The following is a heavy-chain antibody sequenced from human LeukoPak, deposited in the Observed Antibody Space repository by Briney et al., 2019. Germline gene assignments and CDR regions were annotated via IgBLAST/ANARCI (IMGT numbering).Heavy chain of an antibody. CDR2: IIPIFGTA. J-gene: IGHJ6*03. CDR1: GGTFSSYA. Sequence: SVKVSCKASGGTFSSYAISWVRQAPGQGLEWMGGIIPIFGTANYAQKFQGRVTITTDESTSTAYMELSSLRSEDTAVYYCARVGASSERSLLEWLLPYYYMDVWGKGTTVTVSS. V-gene: IGHV1-69*05. CDR3: ARVGASSERSLLEWLLPYYYMDV. D-gene: IGHD3-3*01.